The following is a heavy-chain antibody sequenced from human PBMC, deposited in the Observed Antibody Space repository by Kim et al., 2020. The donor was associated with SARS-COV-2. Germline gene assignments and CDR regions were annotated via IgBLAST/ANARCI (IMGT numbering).Heavy chain of an antibody. CDR3: ARNFHYYDSSGYPDY. V-gene: IGHV3-53*01. J-gene: IGHJ4*02. Sequence: DSVKGRFTISIDNSKNTLYLQMNSLRAEDTAVYYCARNFHYYDSSGYPDYWGQGTLVTVSS. D-gene: IGHD3-22*01.